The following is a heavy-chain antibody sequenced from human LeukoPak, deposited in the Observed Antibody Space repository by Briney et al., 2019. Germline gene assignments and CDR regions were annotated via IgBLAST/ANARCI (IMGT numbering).Heavy chain of an antibody. J-gene: IGHJ4*02. Sequence: PGGSLRLSCAASGFTFSSYSMNWVRQAPGKGLEWVSYLSSSRSTIYSADSVKGRFTISRDNAKNSLYLQMNSLRAEDTAVYYCAREYSSSSGKTLDSWGQGTLVTVSS. V-gene: IGHV3-48*01. D-gene: IGHD6-6*01. CDR2: LSSSRSTI. CDR3: AREYSSSSGKTLDS. CDR1: GFTFSSYS.